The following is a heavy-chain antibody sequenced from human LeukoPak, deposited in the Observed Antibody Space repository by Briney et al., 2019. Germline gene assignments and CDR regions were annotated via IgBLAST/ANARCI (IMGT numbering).Heavy chain of an antibody. CDR2: IGSSGSYI. CDR3: ARDQTYCSGGSCYGRDY. CDR1: GFTFSSYS. J-gene: IGHJ4*02. Sequence: GGSLRLSCAASGFTFSSYSMNWVRQAPGPGLEWFSSIGSSGSYIYYADSVKGRFTISRDNAKNSLYLQMNRLRAEDTAVYDCARDQTYCSGGSCYGRDYWGQGTLVTVSS. V-gene: IGHV3-21*01. D-gene: IGHD2-15*01.